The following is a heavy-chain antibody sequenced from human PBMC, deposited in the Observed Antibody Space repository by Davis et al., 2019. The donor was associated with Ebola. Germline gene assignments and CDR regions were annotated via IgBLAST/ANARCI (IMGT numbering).Heavy chain of an antibody. CDR1: GFTFSSYW. V-gene: IGHV3-7*01. CDR3: ARAGPDSSGWYIDY. D-gene: IGHD6-19*01. J-gene: IGHJ4*02. Sequence: PGGSLRLSCAASGFTFSSYWMSWVRQAPGKGLEWVANIKQDGSEKYYVDSVKGRFTISRDNAKNSLYLQMNSLRAEDTAVYYCARAGPDSSGWYIDYWGQGTLVTVSS. CDR2: IKQDGSEK.